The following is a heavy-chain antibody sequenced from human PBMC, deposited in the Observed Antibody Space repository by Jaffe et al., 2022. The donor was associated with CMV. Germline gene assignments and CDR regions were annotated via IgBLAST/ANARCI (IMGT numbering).Heavy chain of an antibody. Sequence: EVQLVESGGGLVQPGGSLKLSCAASGFTFSGSAMHWVRQASGKGLEWVGRIRSKANSYATAYAASVKGRFTISRDDSKNTAYLQMNSLKTEDTAVYYCTRLDDTYYYDSSGYYHHWGQGTLVTVSS. CDR1: GFTFSGSA. V-gene: IGHV3-73*01. CDR3: TRLDDTYYYDSSGYYHH. CDR2: IRSKANSYAT. D-gene: IGHD3-22*01. J-gene: IGHJ5*02.